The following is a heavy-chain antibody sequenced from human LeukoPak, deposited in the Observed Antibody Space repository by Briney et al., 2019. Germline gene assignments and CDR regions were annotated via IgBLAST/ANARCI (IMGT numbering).Heavy chain of an antibody. CDR1: GYTFTGYY. CDR3: ARYGSGTNPPFDY. J-gene: IGHJ4*02. CDR2: INPNSGGT. V-gene: IGHV1-2*04. D-gene: IGHD3-10*01. Sequence: ASVKVSCKASGYTFTGYYMHWVRQAPGQGLEWMGWINPNSGGTNYAQKFQGWVTMTRDTSISTAYMELSRLRSDGTAVYYCARYGSGTNPPFDYWGQGTLVTVSS.